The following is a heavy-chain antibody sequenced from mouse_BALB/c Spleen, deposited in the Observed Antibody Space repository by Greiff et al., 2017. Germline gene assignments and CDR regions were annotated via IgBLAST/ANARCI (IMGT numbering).Heavy chain of an antibody. J-gene: IGHJ4*01. CDR2: IWTGGGT. CDR1: GFSLTSYD. V-gene: IGHV2-9-2*01. CDR3: VRDGYAMDY. Sequence: VKLMESGPGLVAPSQSLSITCTVSGFSLTSYDISWIRQPPGKGLEWLGVIWTGGGTNYNSAFMSRLSISKDNSKSQVFLKMNSLQTDDTAIYYCVRDGYAMDYWGQGTSVTVSS.